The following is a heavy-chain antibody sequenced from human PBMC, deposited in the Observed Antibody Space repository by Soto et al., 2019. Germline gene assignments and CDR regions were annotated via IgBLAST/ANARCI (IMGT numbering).Heavy chain of an antibody. J-gene: IGHJ6*02. Sequence: ASVKVSCKVSGYTLTELSMHWVRQAPGKGLEWMGGFDPEDGETIYAQKFQGRVTMTEDTSTDTAYMELSSLRSEDTAVYYCATMSQLERPIRGYSYYYGMDVWGQGTTVTVSS. CDR2: FDPEDGET. D-gene: IGHD1-1*01. CDR3: ATMSQLERPIRGYSYYYGMDV. V-gene: IGHV1-24*01. CDR1: GYTLTELS.